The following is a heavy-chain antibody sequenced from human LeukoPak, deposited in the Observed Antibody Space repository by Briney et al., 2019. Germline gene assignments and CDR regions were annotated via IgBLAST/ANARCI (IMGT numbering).Heavy chain of an antibody. CDR3: ARDLFGGTRVVDY. V-gene: IGHV3-11*04. D-gene: IGHD2-15*01. CDR1: GFTFSDYY. CDR2: ISSSGSTI. J-gene: IGHJ4*02. Sequence: PGGSLRLSCAASGFTFSDYYMTWIRRAPGKGLEWVSYISSSGSTIYYADSVKGRFTISRDNAKNSLYLQMNSLRAEDTAVYHCARDLFGGTRVVDYWGQGTLVTVSS.